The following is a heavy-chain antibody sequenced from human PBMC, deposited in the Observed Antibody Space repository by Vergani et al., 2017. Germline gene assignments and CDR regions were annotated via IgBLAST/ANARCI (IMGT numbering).Heavy chain of an antibody. CDR2: INSDGDST. J-gene: IGHJ6*03. D-gene: IGHD1-26*01. CDR1: GFTFSNYW. V-gene: IGHV3-74*01. CDR3: ARDGWELLDYFYYMEV. Sequence: VQLVESGGGLVQPGGSLRLSCTASGFTFSNYWMQWVRQAPGKGLMWVSRINSDGDSTSYADSVKGRFTISRDNAKNTLYLQMDSLRAEDTAVYYCARDGWELLDYFYYMEVWGKGTMVTVSS.